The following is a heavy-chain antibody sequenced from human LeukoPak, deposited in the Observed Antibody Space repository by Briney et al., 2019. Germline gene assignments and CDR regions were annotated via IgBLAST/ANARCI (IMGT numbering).Heavy chain of an antibody. Sequence: GGSLRLSCAACGFTFSDYYMSWLRQAPGKGLAWVSYISSSGSTIYYADSVKGRFTISRDNAKNSLYLQMNSLRAEDTAVYYCARGTLHPYNCFDPWGQGTLVTVSS. J-gene: IGHJ5*02. V-gene: IGHV3-11*01. CDR2: ISSSGSTI. CDR1: GFTFSDYY. CDR3: ARGTLHPYNCFDP.